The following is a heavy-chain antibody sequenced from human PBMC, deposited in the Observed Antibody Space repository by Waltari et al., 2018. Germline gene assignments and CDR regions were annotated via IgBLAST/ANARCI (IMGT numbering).Heavy chain of an antibody. J-gene: IGHJ1*01. D-gene: IGHD1-26*01. CDR2: IDWDDAK. V-gene: IGHV2-70*04. CDR3: ARMGEGSGSRDHEYFQY. CDR1: GFSLSTIGMR. Sequence: QVTLKESGPALVNPTQTLTLTCTFSGFSLSTIGMRVNWIRQPPGKALEWLARIDWDDAKFYDTSLKTRLTISKDTSNNRVVLKMTNMDPMDTGTYYCARMGEGSGSRDHEYFQYWGRGTLVTVSS.